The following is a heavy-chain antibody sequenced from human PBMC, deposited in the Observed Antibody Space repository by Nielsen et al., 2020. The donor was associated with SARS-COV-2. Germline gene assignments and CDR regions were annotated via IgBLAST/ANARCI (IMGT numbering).Heavy chain of an antibody. D-gene: IGHD2/OR15-2a*01. CDR2: ISGSGGTT. Sequence: GGSLRLSCAASGFIFSDSALTWVRQAPGQGLEWIATISGSGGTTHHADSVRGRFIVSRDNSKNTLHLQMNSLRAEDTAVYYCAYLYGMDVWGQGTTVTVSS. J-gene: IGHJ6*02. CDR3: AYLYGMDV. V-gene: IGHV3-23*01. CDR1: GFIFSDSA.